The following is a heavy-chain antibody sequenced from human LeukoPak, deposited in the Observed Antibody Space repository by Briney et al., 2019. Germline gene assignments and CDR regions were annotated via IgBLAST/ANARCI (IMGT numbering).Heavy chain of an antibody. D-gene: IGHD4/OR15-4a*01. CDR2: ISSSGSTI. J-gene: IGHJ6*03. Sequence: GGSLRLSCAASGFTFSSYEMNWVRQAPGKGLEWVSYISSSGSTIYYADSVKGRFTISRDNAKNSLYLQMNSLRAEDTAVYYCARVGAQYYYYMDVWGKGTTVTISS. CDR1: GFTFSSYE. CDR3: ARVGAQYYYYMDV. V-gene: IGHV3-48*03.